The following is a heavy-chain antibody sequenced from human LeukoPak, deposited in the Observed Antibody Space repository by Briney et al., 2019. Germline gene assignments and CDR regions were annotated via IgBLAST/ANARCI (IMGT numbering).Heavy chain of an antibody. CDR2: IKGDESET. CDR3: ARGHYGMDV. J-gene: IGHJ6*02. CDR1: GFTLSVHW. V-gene: IGHV3-7*03. Sequence: GGSLRLSCAASGFTLSVHWMTWVRQAPGKVMEWVANIKGDESETYYVDSVKGRFTISRDNAKNSVSLQMNSLRAEDTAVYYCARGHYGMDVWGQGTTVAVSS.